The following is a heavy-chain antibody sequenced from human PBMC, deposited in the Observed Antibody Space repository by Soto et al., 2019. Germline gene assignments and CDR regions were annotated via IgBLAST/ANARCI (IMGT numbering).Heavy chain of an antibody. CDR3: AKDRSDLAPNYNGMDV. D-gene: IGHD3-3*01. CDR1: GFALNDFA. V-gene: IGHV3-23*01. J-gene: IGHJ6*02. CDR2: ISQSGGSI. Sequence: GGSLRLSCVASGFALNDFAMSWVRQAPGKGLEWVSAISQSGGSIYYADSVKGRFTISRDSSKNTLYLQLKSLRADDMAVYFCAKDRSDLAPNYNGMDVWGQGTTVTVSS.